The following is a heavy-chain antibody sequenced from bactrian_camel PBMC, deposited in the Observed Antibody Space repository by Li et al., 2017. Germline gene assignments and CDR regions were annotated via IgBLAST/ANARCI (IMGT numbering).Heavy chain of an antibody. CDR1: GFTFSTYD. V-gene: IGHV3S10*01. CDR2: FDRDGTT. D-gene: IGHD3*01. J-gene: IGHJ6*01. Sequence: DVQLVESGGGLVQPGGSLRLSCAASGFTFSTYDLRWVRQVPGKDREGVASFDRDGTTSYADSVKGRFTISRDNAKNTVYLQMNSLKPEDTAMYYCAAAEAGRGTWPDDDGYWGQGTQVTVS. CDR3: AAAEAGRGTWPDDDGY.